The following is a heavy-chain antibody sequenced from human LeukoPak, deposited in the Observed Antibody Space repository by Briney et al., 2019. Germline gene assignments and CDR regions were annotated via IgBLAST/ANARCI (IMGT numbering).Heavy chain of an antibody. D-gene: IGHD5-12*01. CDR3: ARGGAYDRAFNQ. CDR2: ISGSGGTI. Sequence: PGGSLRLSCAASGFTFSDYYMGWIRQAPGKGLEWLSYISGSGGTIYYADSVKGRFTISRDNAKNSLFLQVNSLRAEDTAVYYCARGGAYDRAFNQWGQGTLVTVSS. CDR1: GFTFSDYY. V-gene: IGHV3-11*01. J-gene: IGHJ4*02.